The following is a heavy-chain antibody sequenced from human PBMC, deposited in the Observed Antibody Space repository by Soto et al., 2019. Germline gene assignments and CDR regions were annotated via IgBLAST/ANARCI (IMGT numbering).Heavy chain of an antibody. V-gene: IGHV1-18*01. J-gene: IGHJ4*02. CDR3: ARYVAFDY. CDR2: ISSYNGNT. D-gene: IGHD2-21*01. CDR1: GYTFTSYG. Sequence: QVQLVQSGGEVKKPGASVKVSCKASGYTFTSYGISWVRQAPGQGLEWVGWISSYNGNTNYEQNFHGKVTMTTDTSTSTGYMELRSLRSDDTAVYYCARYVAFDYWGQGTLIAVAS.